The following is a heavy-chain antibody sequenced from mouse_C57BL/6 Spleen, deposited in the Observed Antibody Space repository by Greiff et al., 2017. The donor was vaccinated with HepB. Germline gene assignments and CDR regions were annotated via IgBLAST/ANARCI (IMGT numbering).Heavy chain of an antibody. CDR1: GYTFTDYN. CDR3: ARAFITTVDWYFDV. D-gene: IGHD1-1*01. Sequence: VQLKESGPELVKPGASVKMSCKASGYTFTDYNMHWVKQSHGKSLEWIGYINPNNGGTSYNQKFKGKATLTVNKSSSTAYMELRSLTSEDSAVYYCARAFITTVDWYFDVWGTGTTVTVSS. J-gene: IGHJ1*03. CDR2: INPNNGGT. V-gene: IGHV1-22*01.